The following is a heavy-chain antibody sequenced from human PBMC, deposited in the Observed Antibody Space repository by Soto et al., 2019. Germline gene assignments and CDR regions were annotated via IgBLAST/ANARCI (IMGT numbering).Heavy chain of an antibody. CDR2: ISAYNGNT. J-gene: IGHJ5*02. D-gene: IGHD6-13*01. CDR3: ARDLIRQQLVGWFDP. CDR1: GYTFTSYG. Sequence: ASVKVSCKASGYTFTSYGISWVRQAPGQGLEWMGWISAYNGNTNYAQKLQGRVTMTTDTSTSTAYMELRSLRSDDTAVYYCARDLIRQQLVGWFDPWGQGTLVTVSS. V-gene: IGHV1-18*01.